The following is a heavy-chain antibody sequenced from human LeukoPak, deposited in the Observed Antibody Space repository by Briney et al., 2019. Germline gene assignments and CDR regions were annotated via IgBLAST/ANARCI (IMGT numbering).Heavy chain of an antibody. CDR1: GFTFSDYY. CDR2: ISGSGGST. V-gene: IGHV3-23*01. D-gene: IGHD3-3*01. CDR3: AKPPYYDFWSGYPVPPYYFDY. Sequence: PGGSLRLSCAASGFTFSDYYMSWIRQAPGKGPEWVSAISGSGGSTYYADSVKGRFTISRDNSKNTLYLQMNSLRAEDTAVYYCAKPPYYDFWSGYPVPPYYFDYWGQGTLVTVSS. J-gene: IGHJ4*02.